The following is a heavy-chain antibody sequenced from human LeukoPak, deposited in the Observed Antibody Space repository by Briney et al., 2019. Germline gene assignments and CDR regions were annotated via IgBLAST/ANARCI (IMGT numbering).Heavy chain of an antibody. CDR1: GDSINSGGNY. J-gene: IGHJ3*02. CDR3: ATVKVYDSSALRRSLRDAFDI. CDR2: IYYSGST. V-gene: IGHV4-31*03. D-gene: IGHD3-22*01. Sequence: SETLSLTCTVSGDSINSGGNYWNWIRQHPGKGLEWIGYIYYSGSTYYNPSLKSRVTISVDTSKIQFSLKLSSVTAADTAVYYCATVKVYDSSALRRSLRDAFDIWGQGTLVTVSS.